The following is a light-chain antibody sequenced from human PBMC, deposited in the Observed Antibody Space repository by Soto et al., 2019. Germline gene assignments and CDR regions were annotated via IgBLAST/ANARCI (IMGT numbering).Light chain of an antibody. CDR1: SSDVGGYDY. J-gene: IGLJ1*01. CDR2: EVS. CDR3: SSFTGSNTRV. V-gene: IGLV2-14*01. Sequence: QSALTQPASVSGSPGQSITISCTGTSSDVGGYDYVSWYQQHPGKAPKLLIFEVSNRPSGVSNRFSGSKSGNTASLTISGLQAEDEADYYCSSFTGSNTRVFATGTKLTVL.